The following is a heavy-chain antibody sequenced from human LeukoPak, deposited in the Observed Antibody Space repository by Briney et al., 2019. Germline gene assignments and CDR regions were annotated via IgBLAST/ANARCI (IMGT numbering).Heavy chain of an antibody. CDR1: GFTFSDYY. CDR2: ISSSSSYT. Sequence: GGSLRLSCAASGFTFSDYYMSWIRQAPGKGLEWVSYISSSSSYTNYAASVKGRFTISRDNAKNSLYLQMNSLRAEDTAVYYCARSIQVNWFDPWGQGTLVTVSS. V-gene: IGHV3-11*03. CDR3: ARSIQVNWFDP. J-gene: IGHJ5*02. D-gene: IGHD2-21*01.